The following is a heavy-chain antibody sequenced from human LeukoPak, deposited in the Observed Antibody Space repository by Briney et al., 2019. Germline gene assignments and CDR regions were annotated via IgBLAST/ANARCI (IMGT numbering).Heavy chain of an antibody. CDR1: GFTLSSYW. CDR3: ARVIWSLDGYNAFDY. V-gene: IGHV3-7*01. Sequence: PGGSLRLSCAASGFTLSSYWMSWVRQAPGKGLEWVANIKQDGSEKYYVDSVKGRFTISRDNAKNSLYLQMNSLRAEDTAVYYCARVIWSLDGYNAFDYWGQGPLVTVSS. D-gene: IGHD5-24*01. CDR2: IKQDGSEK. J-gene: IGHJ4*02.